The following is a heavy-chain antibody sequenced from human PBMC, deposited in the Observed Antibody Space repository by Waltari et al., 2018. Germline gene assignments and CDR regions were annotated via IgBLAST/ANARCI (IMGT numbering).Heavy chain of an antibody. CDR1: GFTFSSYA. D-gene: IGHD3-10*01. V-gene: IGHV3-23*01. CDR3: ARSREEGLLWFGELRHDFYFDY. J-gene: IGHJ4*02. CDR2: ISGSGGST. Sequence: EVQLLESGGGLVQPGGSLRLSCAASGFTFSSYAMSWVRQAPGKGLEWVSAISGSGGSTYYEDSVKGRFTISRDNSKNTLYLQMNSLRAEDTAVYYCARSREEGLLWFGELRHDFYFDYWGQGTLVTVSS.